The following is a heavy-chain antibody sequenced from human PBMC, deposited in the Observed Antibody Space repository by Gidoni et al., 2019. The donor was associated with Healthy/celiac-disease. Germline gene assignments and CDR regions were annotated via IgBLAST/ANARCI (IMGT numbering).Heavy chain of an antibody. CDR2: ISSSGSTI. J-gene: IGHJ6*02. Sequence: EVQLVESGGGLVKPGGSLRLSCAASGFTFSSYSMNWVRQAPGKGLEWVSSISSSGSTIYYADSVKGRFTISRDNAKNSLYLQMNSLRAEDTAVYYCARGSGYSYGYPYYYYGMDVWGQGTTVTVSS. D-gene: IGHD5-18*01. CDR3: ARGSGYSYGYPYYYYGMDV. V-gene: IGHV3-21*01. CDR1: GFTFSSYS.